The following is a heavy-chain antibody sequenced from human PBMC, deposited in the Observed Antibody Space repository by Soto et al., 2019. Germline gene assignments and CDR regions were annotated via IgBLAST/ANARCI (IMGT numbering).Heavy chain of an antibody. Sequence: SETLSLTCTVSGGSISSYYCSWIRQPPGKGLEWIGYIYYSGSTNYNPSLKSRVTISVGTSKNQFSLKLSSVTAADTAVYYCARHPRMGLLWFGEDGFDPWGQGTLVTVSS. J-gene: IGHJ5*02. CDR3: ARHPRMGLLWFGEDGFDP. CDR2: IYYSGST. CDR1: GGSISSYY. V-gene: IGHV4-59*08. D-gene: IGHD3-10*01.